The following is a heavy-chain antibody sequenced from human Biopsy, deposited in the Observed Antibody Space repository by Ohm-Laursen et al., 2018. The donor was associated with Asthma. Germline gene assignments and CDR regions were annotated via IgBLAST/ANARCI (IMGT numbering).Heavy chain of an antibody. J-gene: IGHJ2*01. Sequence: SDTLSLTCIVSGDAMSTSGSYWGWIRQSPGKGLEWIGSIYYSGRTYYNPSLESRVTISADTSKNHFSLKVTSVTAADTAVYYSARAVSSSSYWYFDLWGRGDLVTVSS. V-gene: IGHV4-39*02. D-gene: IGHD6-6*01. CDR2: IYYSGRT. CDR3: ARAVSSSSYWYFDL. CDR1: GDAMSTSGSY.